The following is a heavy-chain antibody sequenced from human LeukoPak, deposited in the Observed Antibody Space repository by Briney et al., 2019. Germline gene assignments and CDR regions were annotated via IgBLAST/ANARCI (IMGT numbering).Heavy chain of an antibody. V-gene: IGHV3-23*01. CDR1: GFTFSSYG. J-gene: IGHJ4*02. D-gene: IGHD5-12*01. CDR2: IRMRGGRT. Sequence: GGSLRLSCVVYGFTFSSYGMRWVRQAAGRGREWVSGIRMRGGRTLYADSVKGRFTISRDHSKNTLFLQMISLTADDTAIYYCAKDWVVAAYYFDNWGQGALVTVSS. CDR3: AKDWVVAAYYFDN.